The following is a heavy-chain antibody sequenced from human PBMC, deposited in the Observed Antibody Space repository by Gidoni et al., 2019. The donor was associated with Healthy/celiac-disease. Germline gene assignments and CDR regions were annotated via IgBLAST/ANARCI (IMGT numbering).Heavy chain of an antibody. CDR3: AKDIGTGYQDYGDYEVGLDY. V-gene: IGHV3-30*18. CDR1: GFTFSSYG. Sequence: QVQLVESGGGVVQPGRSLRLSCAASGFTFSSYGMHWVRQAPGKGLAWVAVISYDGSNKYYADSVKGRFTISRDNSKNTLYLQMNSLRAEDTAVYYCAKDIGTGYQDYGDYEVGLDYWGQGTLVTVSS. CDR2: ISYDGSNK. J-gene: IGHJ4*02. D-gene: IGHD4-17*01.